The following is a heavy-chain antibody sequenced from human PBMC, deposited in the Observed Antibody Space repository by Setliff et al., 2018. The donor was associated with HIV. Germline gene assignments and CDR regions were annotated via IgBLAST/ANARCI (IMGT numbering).Heavy chain of an antibody. D-gene: IGHD3-16*01. CDR3: ARDGGGPGDYYYYYMDV. V-gene: IGHV1-2*02. CDR1: GYTFTGYY. Sequence: ASVKVSCKASGYTFTGYYMHWVRQAPGHGFQWMGWISPKYGGTNYAQNFQGRVTMTRDTSISTAYMELSRLRSDDTAVYYCARDGGGPGDYYYYYMDVWAKGTTVTVSS. CDR2: ISPKYGGT. J-gene: IGHJ6*03.